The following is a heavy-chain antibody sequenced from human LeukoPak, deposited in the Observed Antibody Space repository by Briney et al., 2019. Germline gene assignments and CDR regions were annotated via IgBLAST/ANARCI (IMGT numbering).Heavy chain of an antibody. CDR2: ISYDGSNK. V-gene: IGHV3-30-3*01. CDR3: ARDRVDYGDYEVNFDY. D-gene: IGHD4-17*01. Sequence: GRSLRLSCAASGFTFSSYAMHWVRQAPGKGLEWVADISYDGSNKYYADSVKGRFTISRDNSKNTLYLQMNSLRAEDTAVYYCARDRVDYGDYEVNFDYWGQGTLVTVSS. J-gene: IGHJ4*02. CDR1: GFTFSSYA.